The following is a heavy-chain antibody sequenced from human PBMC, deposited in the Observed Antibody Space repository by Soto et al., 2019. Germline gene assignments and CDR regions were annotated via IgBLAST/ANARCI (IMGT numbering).Heavy chain of an antibody. J-gene: IGHJ5*02. CDR3: SRGSKGSSWYAYWFDP. CDR1: GYTFTSYD. D-gene: IGHD6-13*01. V-gene: IGHV1-8*01. CDR2: MNPNSGNT. Sequence: QVQLVQSGAEVKKPGASVKVSCKASGYTFTSYDINWVRQATGQGLEWMGWMNPNSGNTGYAQKFQGRVTMTRNTSLSTAYMELRSLRSEDTAVYYCSRGSKGSSWYAYWFDPWGQGTLVTVSS.